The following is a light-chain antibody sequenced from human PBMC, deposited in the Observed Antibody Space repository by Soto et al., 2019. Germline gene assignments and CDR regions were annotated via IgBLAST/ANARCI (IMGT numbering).Light chain of an antibody. Sequence: QSVLTQPRSVSGCPGQSVTISCTGTSSDVGGYNSVSWYQHHPDKAPKLIIYDVRKRPSGVPDRFSGSKSGNTASLTISGLQSEDETDYYCCSYAGSYTYVFGTGTKATVL. CDR3: CSYAGSYTYV. CDR1: SSDVGGYNS. J-gene: IGLJ1*01. V-gene: IGLV2-11*01. CDR2: DVR.